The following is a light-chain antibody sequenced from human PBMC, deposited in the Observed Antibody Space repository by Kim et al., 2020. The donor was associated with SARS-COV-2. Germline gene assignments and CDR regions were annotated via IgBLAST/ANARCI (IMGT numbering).Light chain of an antibody. V-gene: IGLV3-19*01. CDR2: DKN. CDR1: NLRSYC. CDR3: NSRDSSGNHHYV. Sequence: LGQTVRITCQGDNLRSYCASWYQQKPGQAPVLVIYDKNNRPSGIPDRFSGSSSGNTASLTITGAQAEDEADYYCNSRDSSGNHHYVFGTGTKVTVL. J-gene: IGLJ1*01.